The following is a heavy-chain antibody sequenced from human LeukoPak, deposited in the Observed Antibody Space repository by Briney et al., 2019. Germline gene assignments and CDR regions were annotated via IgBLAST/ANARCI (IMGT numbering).Heavy chain of an antibody. V-gene: IGHV3-23*01. D-gene: IGHD3-22*01. CDR1: GFTFSSYA. J-gene: IGHJ4*02. CDR3: AKAHSMYYYDSSGFDY. CDR2: ISGSGGST. Sequence: PGGSLRLSCAASGFTFSSYAMSWVRQAPGKGLEWVSAISGSGGSTYYADSVKGRFTISRGNAKNSLYLQMNSLRAEDTALYYCAKAHSMYYYDSSGFDYWGQGTLVTVSS.